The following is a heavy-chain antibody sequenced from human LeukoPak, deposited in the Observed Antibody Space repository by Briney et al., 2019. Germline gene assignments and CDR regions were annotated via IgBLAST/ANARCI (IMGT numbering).Heavy chain of an antibody. CDR3: AKDFDDSSGYYYSYFDY. V-gene: IGHV3-23*01. CDR1: GFTFSDYA. CDR2: ISGSGVMT. D-gene: IGHD3-22*01. Sequence: GGSLRLSCAASGFTFSDYAMTWVRQAPGKGLEWVATISGSGVMTYYADAVKGRFTISRDNSKNTLYLQMNSLRAEDTAVYYCAKDFDDSSGYYYSYFDYWGQGTLVTVSS. J-gene: IGHJ4*02.